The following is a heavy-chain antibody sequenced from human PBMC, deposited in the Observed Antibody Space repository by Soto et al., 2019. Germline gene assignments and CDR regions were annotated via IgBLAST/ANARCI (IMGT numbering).Heavy chain of an antibody. V-gene: IGHV2-70*01. Sequence: GPTLVNPTQTLTLTCTFSGFSLSTSGMCLSWIRQPPGKALEWLALIDWDDDKYYSTSLKTRLTISKDTSKNQVVLTMTNMDPVDTATYYCARIQGEYYDSSGYYYFEYWRQGTLVSVS. CDR2: IDWDDDK. D-gene: IGHD3-22*01. CDR1: GFSLSTSGMC. CDR3: ARIQGEYYDSSGYYYFEY. J-gene: IGHJ4*02.